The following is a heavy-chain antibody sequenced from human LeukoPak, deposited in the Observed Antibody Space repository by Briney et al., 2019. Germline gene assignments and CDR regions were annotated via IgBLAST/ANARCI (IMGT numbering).Heavy chain of an antibody. D-gene: IGHD3-10*01. V-gene: IGHV4-61*02. J-gene: IGHJ3*02. CDR2: IYTSGGT. CDR3: AGRGSSSGTFDI. CDR1: GGSVTNLNYY. Sequence: PSETLSLTCTVSGGSVTNLNYYWTWIRQPAGKRLEWIGRIYTSGGTNYNPSLKSRVTMSVDRSKNQISLHLASLTAADTALYYCAGRGSSSGTFDIWGPGTFVTVSS.